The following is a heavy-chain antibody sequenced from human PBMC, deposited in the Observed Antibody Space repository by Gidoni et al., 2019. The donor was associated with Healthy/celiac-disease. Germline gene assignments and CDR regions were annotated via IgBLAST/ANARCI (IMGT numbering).Heavy chain of an antibody. Sequence: QVQLQESGPGLVKPSQTLSLTCTVSGASISSGSYYWSWFRQPAGKGLEWIGRIYTSGSTNYNPSLKSRVTISVDTSKNQFSLKLSSVTAADTAVYYCARDSTESFYYYGMDVWGQGTTVTVSS. CDR2: IYTSGST. CDR3: ARDSTESFYYYGMDV. CDR1: GASISSGSYY. V-gene: IGHV4-61*02. J-gene: IGHJ6*02. D-gene: IGHD2-2*01.